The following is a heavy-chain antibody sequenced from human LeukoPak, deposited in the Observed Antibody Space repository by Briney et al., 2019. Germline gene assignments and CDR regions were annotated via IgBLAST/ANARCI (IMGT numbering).Heavy chain of an antibody. Sequence: GGSLRLSCAASGFTFSSYAMSWVRQAPGKGLEWVSAISGSGGSTYYADSVKGRFTTSRDNSKNTLYLQMNSLRAEDTAVYYCAKDPCHGSYRYDFSCRYFDYWGQGTLVTVSS. CDR3: AKDPCHGSYRYDFSCRYFDY. J-gene: IGHJ4*02. D-gene: IGHD3-16*02. CDR2: ISGSGGST. CDR1: GFTFSSYA. V-gene: IGHV3-23*01.